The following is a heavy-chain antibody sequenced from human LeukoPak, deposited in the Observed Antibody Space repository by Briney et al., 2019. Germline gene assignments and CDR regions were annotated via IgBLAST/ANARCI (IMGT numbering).Heavy chain of an antibody. J-gene: IGHJ5*02. Sequence: GGSLRLSCAASGFTFSSYSMNWVRQAPGKGREWVSAISGSGGSTYYADSVKGRFTISRDNAKNSLFLQMNSLRAEDTAVYYCARESSGYFSWGPGTLVTVSS. D-gene: IGHD3-22*01. CDR1: GFTFSSYS. CDR3: ARESSGYFS. V-gene: IGHV3-21*01. CDR2: ISGSGGST.